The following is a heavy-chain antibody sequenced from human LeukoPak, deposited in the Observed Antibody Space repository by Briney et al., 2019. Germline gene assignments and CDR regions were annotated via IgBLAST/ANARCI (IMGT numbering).Heavy chain of an antibody. Sequence: ASVKVPCKPSGGTFSSYAISWVRQAPGQGLEWMGGIIPIFGTANYAQKFQGRVTITADESTSTAYMELSSLRSEDTAVYYCARPNGSGSYLKSYYYYMDVWGKGTTVTVSS. J-gene: IGHJ6*03. CDR1: GGTFSSYA. D-gene: IGHD3-10*01. CDR2: IIPIFGTA. V-gene: IGHV1-69*13. CDR3: ARPNGSGSYLKSYYYYMDV.